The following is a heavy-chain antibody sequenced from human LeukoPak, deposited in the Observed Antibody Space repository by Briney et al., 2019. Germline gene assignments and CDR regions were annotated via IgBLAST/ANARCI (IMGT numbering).Heavy chain of an antibody. CDR3: ARVGPRGSHEFDY. CDR1: GYTFTSYG. J-gene: IGHJ4*02. CDR2: ISAYNGNT. V-gene: IGHV1-18*01. D-gene: IGHD1-26*01. Sequence: GASVKVSCKASGYTFTSYGISWVRQAPGQGLEWMGWISAYNGNTNYAQKFQGRVTMTRDTSISTAYMELSRLRSDDTAVYYCARVGPRGSHEFDYWGQGTLVTVSS.